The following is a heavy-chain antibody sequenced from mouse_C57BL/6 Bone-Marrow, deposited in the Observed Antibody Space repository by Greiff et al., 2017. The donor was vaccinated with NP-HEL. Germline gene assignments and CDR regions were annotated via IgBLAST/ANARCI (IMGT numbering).Heavy chain of an antibody. CDR1: GFSFNTYA. Sequence: DVMLVESGGGLVQPKGSLKLSCAASGFSFNTYAMNWVRQAPGKGLEWVARIRSKSNNYATYYADSVKDRFTISRDDSESMLYLQMNNLKTEDTAMYYCVRHRDYYGSSYDWYFDVWGTGTTVTVSS. CDR2: IRSKSNNYAT. J-gene: IGHJ1*03. V-gene: IGHV10-1*01. CDR3: VRHRDYYGSSYDWYFDV. D-gene: IGHD1-1*01.